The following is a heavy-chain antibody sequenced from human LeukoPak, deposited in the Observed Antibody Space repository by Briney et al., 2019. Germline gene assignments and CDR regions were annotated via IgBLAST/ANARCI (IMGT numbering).Heavy chain of an antibody. D-gene: IGHD6-13*01. CDR3: ARTIAAAGWYWFDP. Sequence: ASVKVSCKASGYTFTGYYMHWVRQAPGQGLEWMGWINPNSGGTNYAQKLQGRVTMTRDTSISTAYMELSRLRSDDTAVYYCARTIAAAGWYWFDPWGQGTLVTVSS. V-gene: IGHV1-2*02. CDR2: INPNSGGT. J-gene: IGHJ5*02. CDR1: GYTFTGYY.